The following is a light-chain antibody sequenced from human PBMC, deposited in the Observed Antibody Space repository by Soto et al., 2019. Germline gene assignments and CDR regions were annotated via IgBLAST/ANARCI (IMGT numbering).Light chain of an antibody. CDR1: SXDVGDYNY. CDR3: SYMRNSLYV. Sequence: QSALTQPASVSGSPGQSITISCPGTSXDVGDYNYVSWYQQHPGKASKLMISAVSNRPSGDPDRFSGSKSGKTASLSISGLQADDEADYYCSYMRNSLYVFGTGTKLTVL. J-gene: IGLJ1*01. CDR2: AVS. V-gene: IGLV2-14*01.